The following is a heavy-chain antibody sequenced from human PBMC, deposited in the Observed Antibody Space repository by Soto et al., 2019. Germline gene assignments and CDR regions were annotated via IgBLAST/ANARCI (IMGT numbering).Heavy chain of an antibody. CDR2: IYYSGST. CDR3: ARVGGDMDYGDYGWWFDP. Sequence: QVQLQESGPGLVKPSQTLSLTCTVSGGSISSGGYYWSWIRQHPGKGLEWIGYIYYSGSTYYNPSLTGRVTISVDTSKNQFSLKLSSVTAADTAVYYCARVGGDMDYGDYGWWFDPWGQGTLVTVSS. J-gene: IGHJ5*02. CDR1: GGSISSGGYY. V-gene: IGHV4-31*03. D-gene: IGHD4-17*01.